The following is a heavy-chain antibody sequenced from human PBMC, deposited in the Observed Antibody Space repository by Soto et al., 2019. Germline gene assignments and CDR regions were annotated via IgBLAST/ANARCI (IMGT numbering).Heavy chain of an antibody. CDR1: GYTLTELS. CDR3: ATIHYYYDSSGYYRFDY. V-gene: IGHV1-24*01. D-gene: IGHD3-22*01. Sequence: ASVKVSCKVSGYTLTELSMHWVRQAPGKGLEWMGGFDPEDGETIYAQKFQGRVTMTEDTSTDTAYMELSSLRSEDTAVYYCATIHYYYDSSGYYRFDYWGQGTLVTVS. J-gene: IGHJ4*02. CDR2: FDPEDGET.